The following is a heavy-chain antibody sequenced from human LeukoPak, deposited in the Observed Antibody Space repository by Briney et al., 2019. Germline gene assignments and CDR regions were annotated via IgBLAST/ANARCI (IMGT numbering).Heavy chain of an antibody. V-gene: IGHV3-66*01. D-gene: IGHD3-22*01. CDR3: ADLHDSSGYHTRGY. Sequence: PGGSLRLSCAASGFTFSDNYMDWGRQAPGKGLEWVSVMYRGGGTYYADSVRGRFTISRDNSKNTMYLQMNSLRAEDTAVYYCADLHDSSGYHTRGYWGQGTLVTVSS. J-gene: IGHJ4*02. CDR1: GFTFSDNY. CDR2: MYRGGGT.